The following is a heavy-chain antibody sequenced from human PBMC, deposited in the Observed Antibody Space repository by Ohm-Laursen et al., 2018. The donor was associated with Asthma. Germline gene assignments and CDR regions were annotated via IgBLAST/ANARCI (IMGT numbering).Heavy chain of an antibody. CDR1: GFTFSSYG. V-gene: IGHV3-30*19. CDR2: IWYDGSNK. J-gene: IGHJ4*02. D-gene: IGHD6-19*01. CDR3: ARVSSGWFEKGFDY. Sequence: SLRLSCSASGFTFSSYGMHWVRQAPGKGLEWVAVIWYDGSNKYYADSVKGRFTISRDNSKNTLYLQMNSLRAEDTAVYYCARVSSGWFEKGFDYWGQGTLVTVSS.